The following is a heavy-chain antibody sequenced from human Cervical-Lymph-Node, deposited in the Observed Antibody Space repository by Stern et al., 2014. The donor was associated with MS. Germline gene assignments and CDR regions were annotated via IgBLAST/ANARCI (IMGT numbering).Heavy chain of an antibody. Sequence: VQLVQSGAEVKKPGSSVKVSCKASGGTFSSYAISWVRQAPGQGLERMGGIIPIFGTANYAQKFQGRVTITADESTSTAYMELSSLRSEDTAVYYCARPTTDSSGYYYYYGMDVWGQGTTVTVSS. D-gene: IGHD3-22*01. CDR2: IIPIFGTA. CDR1: GGTFSSYA. J-gene: IGHJ6*02. CDR3: ARPTTDSSGYYYYYGMDV. V-gene: IGHV1-69*01.